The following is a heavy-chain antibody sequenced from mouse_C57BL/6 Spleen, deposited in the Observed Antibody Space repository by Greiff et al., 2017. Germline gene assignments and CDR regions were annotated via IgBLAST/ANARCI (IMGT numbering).Heavy chain of an antibody. D-gene: IGHD2-5*01. CDR2: FYPGIGSI. CDR3: ARHGSYYSNYVGGYAMDY. J-gene: IGHJ4*01. V-gene: IGHV1-62-2*01. CDR1: GYTFTEYT. Sequence: QVQLQQSGAELVKPGASVKLSCKASGYTFTEYTIHWVKQRSGQGLEWIGWFYPGIGSIKYNEKFKDKATLTADKSSSTVYMELSRLTSEDSAVYFCARHGSYYSNYVGGYAMDYWGQGTSVTVSS.